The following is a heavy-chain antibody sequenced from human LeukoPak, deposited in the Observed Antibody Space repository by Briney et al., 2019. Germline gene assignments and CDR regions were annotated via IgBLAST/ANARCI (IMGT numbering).Heavy chain of an antibody. CDR1: WFTPPVYL. Sequence: GGSLRLTRPASWFTPPVYLCCRASQAPGKGLEGVSVIHSGGTTYYADSVKGRFTVTTDNSKNTLYHQTNSLRVEDTAVYYCARDRYHGSGSLFDYWGQGTLVTVSS. J-gene: IGHJ4*02. CDR3: ARDRYHGSGSLFDY. V-gene: IGHV3-53*01. CDR2: IHSGGTT. D-gene: IGHD3-10*01.